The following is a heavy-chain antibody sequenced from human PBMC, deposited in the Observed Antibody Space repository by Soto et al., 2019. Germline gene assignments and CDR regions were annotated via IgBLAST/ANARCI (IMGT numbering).Heavy chain of an antibody. D-gene: IGHD6-19*01. J-gene: IGHJ3*01. V-gene: IGHV3-66*01. CDR1: GFTVSDNY. Sequence: EVQVVESGGALVQPGGSLRLSCAVSGFTVSDNYMNWVRQAPGKGLEWVSVIYVGGSTAYADSVKGRFTISRDNSKNTVYLQIDSLKAEDTAVYYCARDRGYNSVWSSDYSLDDWGQGTVVSVSS. CDR3: ARDRGYNSVWSSDYSLDD. CDR2: IYVGGST.